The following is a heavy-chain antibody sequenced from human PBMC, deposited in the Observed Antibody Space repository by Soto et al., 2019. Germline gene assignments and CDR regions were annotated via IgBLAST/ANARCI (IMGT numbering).Heavy chain of an antibody. CDR2: ISSSSSYI. D-gene: IGHD6-19*01. J-gene: IGHJ4*02. V-gene: IGHV3-21*01. Sequence: GGSLRLSCAASGFTFSSYSMNWVRQAPGKGLEWVSSISSSSSYIYYADSVNGRFTISRDNAKNSLNLQMNSLSAEETAVYYCAGDADQRIAVAGIDYWGQGTLVTVSS. CDR1: GFTFSSYS. CDR3: AGDADQRIAVAGIDY.